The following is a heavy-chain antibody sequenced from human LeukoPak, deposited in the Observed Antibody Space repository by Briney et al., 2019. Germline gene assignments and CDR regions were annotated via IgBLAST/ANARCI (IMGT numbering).Heavy chain of an antibody. Sequence: GGSLRLSYAASGFHFNNFWMNWVRQAPGKGLELVSSISSSSSYIYYADSVKGRFTISRDNAKNSLYLQMNSLRAEDTAVYYCAKDPTHYRVWDDYETIGLSYWGQGTLVTVSS. V-gene: IGHV3-21*01. D-gene: IGHD4/OR15-4a*01. CDR1: GFHFNNFW. CDR2: ISSSSSYI. J-gene: IGHJ4*02. CDR3: AKDPTHYRVWDDYETIGLSY.